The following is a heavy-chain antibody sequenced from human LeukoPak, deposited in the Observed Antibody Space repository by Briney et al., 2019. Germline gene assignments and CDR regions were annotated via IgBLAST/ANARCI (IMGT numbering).Heavy chain of an antibody. Sequence: PGGSLRLSCAASGVTLSSYAMSWARQAPGKGLEWVSGISSSGSGGNTYYADSVKGRFTISRDSSKNTLFLHMNTLRAEDTAIYYCAKDRTVGASYWYFDFWGRGTLVTVSS. CDR2: ISSSGSGGNT. V-gene: IGHV3-23*01. CDR3: AKDRTVGASYWYFDF. CDR1: GVTLSSYA. J-gene: IGHJ2*01. D-gene: IGHD1-26*01.